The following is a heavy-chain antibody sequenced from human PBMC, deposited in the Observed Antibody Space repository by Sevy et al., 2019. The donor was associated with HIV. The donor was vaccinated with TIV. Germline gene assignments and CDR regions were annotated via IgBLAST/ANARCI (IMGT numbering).Heavy chain of an antibody. V-gene: IGHV3-48*02. Sequence: GGSLRLSCAASEFTFSYFYMSWDRQVPGKGLEWVSYISSSGTSINYADSVKGRFTISRDNAKNSLYLQMNSLKDEDTAIYYCARSRPYHGMDVWGQGTTVTVSS. CDR1: EFTFSYFY. CDR3: ARSRPYHGMDV. J-gene: IGHJ6*02. CDR2: ISSSGTSI. D-gene: IGHD6-6*01.